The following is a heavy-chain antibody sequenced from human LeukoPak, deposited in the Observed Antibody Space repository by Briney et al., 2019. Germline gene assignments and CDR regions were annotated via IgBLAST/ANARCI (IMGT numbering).Heavy chain of an antibody. V-gene: IGHV4-39*07. Sequence: SETLSLTCTVSGGSISSSSYYWGWIRQPPGKGLEWIGSIYHSGSTYYNPSLKSRVTISVDTSKNQFSLKLSSVTAADTAVCYCARDRLQLQSWGQGTLVTVSS. CDR3: ARDRLQLQS. CDR1: GGSISSSSYY. CDR2: IYHSGST. J-gene: IGHJ5*02. D-gene: IGHD5-24*01.